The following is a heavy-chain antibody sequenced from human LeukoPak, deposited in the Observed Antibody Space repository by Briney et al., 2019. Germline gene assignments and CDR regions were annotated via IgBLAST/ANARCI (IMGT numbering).Heavy chain of an antibody. J-gene: IGHJ4*02. V-gene: IGHV4-39*01. CDR1: GGSIGRSSYY. Sequence: SETLSHTCTVSGGSIGRSSYYWGWIRQPPGKGLEWIGSIYYSGSTYYNPSLKSRVTISVDTSMNQFSLKLSSVTAADTAVYYCARQGWYGELLSPLDYWGQGTLVTVSS. CDR2: IYYSGST. CDR3: ARQGWYGELLSPLDY. D-gene: IGHD3-10*01.